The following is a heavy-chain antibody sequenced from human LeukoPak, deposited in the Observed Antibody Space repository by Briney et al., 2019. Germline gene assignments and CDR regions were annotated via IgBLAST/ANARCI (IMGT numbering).Heavy chain of an antibody. D-gene: IGHD6-19*01. CDR1: GLTFSSYA. J-gene: IGHJ4*02. CDR3: AKGQGAVAIDY. V-gene: IGHV3-23*01. Sequence: GGSLRLSVEASGLTFSSYAMSWVGQAPGKGLEWVSAISASGGSTYYADSVKGRFTISRDNSKNTLYLQMNSLRAEDTAVYYCAKGQGAVAIDYWGQGTLVTVSS. CDR2: ISASGGST.